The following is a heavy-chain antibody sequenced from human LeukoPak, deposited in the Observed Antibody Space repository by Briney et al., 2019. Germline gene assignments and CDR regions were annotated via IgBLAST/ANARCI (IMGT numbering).Heavy chain of an antibody. CDR2: INHSGRT. J-gene: IGHJ4*02. V-gene: IGHV4-34*01. CDR1: GGSLSGSY. CDR3: ARDPCSSINCPLRF. Sequence: TETLSLTCAVSGGSLSGSYCTWVRQSPGEGLEWIGEINHSGRTNYNPSLQSRVTISLDTTRSQFSLILRSVTAADTAVYYCARDPCSSINCPLRFWGQGTLVTVSS. D-gene: IGHD2-2*01.